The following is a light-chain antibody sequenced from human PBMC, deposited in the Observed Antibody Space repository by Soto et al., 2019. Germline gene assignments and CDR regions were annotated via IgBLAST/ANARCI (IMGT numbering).Light chain of an antibody. J-gene: IGKJ4*01. Sequence: EVVMTQSPATLSVSPGERATLSCRASQSVRSHLAWYQQKPGQAPSLLIFGASTRATGVPARFSGSGSGTEFTLTISSLQSEDVAVYFCQQYNDWPRTFGGGTKVDIK. CDR1: QSVRSH. V-gene: IGKV3-15*01. CDR3: QQYNDWPRT. CDR2: GAS.